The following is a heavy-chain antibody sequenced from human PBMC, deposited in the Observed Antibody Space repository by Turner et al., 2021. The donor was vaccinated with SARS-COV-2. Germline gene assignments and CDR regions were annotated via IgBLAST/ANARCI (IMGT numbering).Heavy chain of an antibody. Sequence: QVQLVQSGADVKKPGSSVKGSCKASGYTFTGYYMHWVRQAPGQGLGWMGWINPNSGGTNNAKKFQGRVTMTRDMSISTAYMELSRMRSDDTAVYYCARDLVDIVATMFCQLNYYGIDVWGQGTTVTVSS. V-gene: IGHV1-2*02. J-gene: IGHJ6*02. D-gene: IGHD5-12*01. CDR2: INPNSGGT. CDR3: ARDLVDIVATMFCQLNYYGIDV. CDR1: GYTFTGYY.